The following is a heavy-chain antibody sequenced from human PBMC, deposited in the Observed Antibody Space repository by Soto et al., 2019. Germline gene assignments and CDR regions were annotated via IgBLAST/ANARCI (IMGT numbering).Heavy chain of an antibody. V-gene: IGHV4-59*01. J-gene: IGHJ3*02. CDR2: IYYSGST. Sequence: SETLSLTCTVSGGSISSYYWSWIRQPPGKGLEWIGYIYYSGSTNYNPSLKSRVTISVDTSKNQFSLKLSSVTAADTAVYYCARSARGLGELLNAFDIWGQGTMVTVSS. CDR3: ARSARGLGELLNAFDI. CDR1: GGSISSYY. D-gene: IGHD3-16*01.